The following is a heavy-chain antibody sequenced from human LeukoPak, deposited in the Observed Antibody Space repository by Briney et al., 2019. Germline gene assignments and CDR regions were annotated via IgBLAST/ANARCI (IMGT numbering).Heavy chain of an antibody. CDR3: ARAIDVAATPDY. D-gene: IGHD2-15*01. Sequence: ASVKVSCKASGYTFTAYYMHWVRQAPGQGLEWMGRINPNSGGTDYAQKFQGRVTMTRDTSITTAYMELSRLRSDDTAVYYCARAIDVAATPDYWGQGSLVTVSS. V-gene: IGHV1-2*06. CDR1: GYTFTAYY. CDR2: INPNSGGT. J-gene: IGHJ4*02.